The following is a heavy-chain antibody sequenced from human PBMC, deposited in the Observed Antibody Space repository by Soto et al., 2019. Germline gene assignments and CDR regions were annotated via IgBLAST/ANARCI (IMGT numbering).Heavy chain of an antibody. V-gene: IGHV3-21*01. CDR3: ARGRSFNPNMDY. Sequence: EVQLVESGGGLVKPGGSLRLSCAASGFTFSTYSMNWVRQAPGKGLEWVSSISSSGASRSYADSVKGRFTISRDNAKNSFYLQMDSRRGEDTAGYYCARGRSFNPNMDYWGQGNLVTVSS. CDR2: ISSSGASR. J-gene: IGHJ4*02. D-gene: IGHD2-15*01. CDR1: GFTFSTYS.